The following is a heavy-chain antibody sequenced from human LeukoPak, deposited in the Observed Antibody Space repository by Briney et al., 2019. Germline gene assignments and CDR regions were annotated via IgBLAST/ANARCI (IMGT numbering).Heavy chain of an antibody. V-gene: IGHV3-23*01. CDR1: GFTFSSYA. CDR3: AKEDSGSYEGALDY. J-gene: IGHJ4*02. Sequence: GGSLRLSCAASGFTFSSYAMSWVRQAPGKGLEWASTINSIGGGTYYADSVKGLFTISRDTSKNTLYLQMNSLRAEDTAVYYCAKEDSGSYEGALDYWGQGTLVTVSS. CDR2: INSIGGGT. D-gene: IGHD1-26*01.